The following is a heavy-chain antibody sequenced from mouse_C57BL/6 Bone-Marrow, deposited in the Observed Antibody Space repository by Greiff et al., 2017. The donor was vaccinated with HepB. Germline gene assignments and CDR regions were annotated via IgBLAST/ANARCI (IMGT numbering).Heavy chain of an antibody. V-gene: IGHV1-50*01. D-gene: IGHD1-1*01. CDR2: IDPSDSYT. CDR1: GYTFTSYW. J-gene: IGHJ3*01. Sequence: QVQLQQPGAELVKPGASVKLSCKASGYTFTSYWMQWVKQRPGQGLEWIGEIDPSDSYTNYNQKFKGKATLTVDTSSSTAYMQLSSLTSEDSAVYYCARRRGSSPYWDQGTLVTVSA. CDR3: ARRRGSSPY.